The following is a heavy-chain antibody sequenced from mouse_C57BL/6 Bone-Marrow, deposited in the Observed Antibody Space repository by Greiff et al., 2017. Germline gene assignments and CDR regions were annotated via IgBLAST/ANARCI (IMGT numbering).Heavy chain of an antibody. CDR1: GFTFTDYY. J-gene: IGHJ4*01. V-gene: IGHV7-3*01. CDR2: IRNKANGYTT. CDR3: ARYGGWGYAMDY. Sequence: EVMLVESGGGLVQPGGSLSLSCAASGFTFTDYYMSWVRQTPGKALEWLGFIRNKANGYTTEYSASVKGRFTISRANSQSILYLQMNALRAEDSATYYCARYGGWGYAMDYWGQGTSVTVSS. D-gene: IGHD3-3*01.